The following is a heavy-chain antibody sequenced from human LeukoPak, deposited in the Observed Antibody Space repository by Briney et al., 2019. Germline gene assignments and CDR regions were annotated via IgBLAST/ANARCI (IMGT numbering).Heavy chain of an antibody. CDR3: AKALGKRGSGSYYNDY. CDR2: ISGSGDNT. D-gene: IGHD3-10*01. J-gene: IGHJ4*02. Sequence: GGSLRLSCAASGFTFSGFAMSWVRRTPGKGLEWVSGISGSGDNTLYADSVKGRFTISRDNSKNTLYLEMNSLRAEDTAVYYCAKALGKRGSGSYYNDYWGQGTLVTVSS. V-gene: IGHV3-23*01. CDR1: GFTFSGFA.